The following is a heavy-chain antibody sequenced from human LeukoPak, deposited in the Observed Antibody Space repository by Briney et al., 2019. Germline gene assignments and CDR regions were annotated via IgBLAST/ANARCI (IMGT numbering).Heavy chain of an antibody. CDR3: ARVDYGDYQYFQH. CDR2: ITGSGGNT. CDR1: GFTFSSYA. J-gene: IGHJ1*01. Sequence: GGSLRLSCAASGFTFSSYAMSWVRQAPGKGLGWVSGITGSGGNTYYADSVKGRFTISRDNSKNTLYLQMNSLRAEDTAVYYCARVDYGDYQYFQHWGQGTLVTVSS. D-gene: IGHD4-17*01. V-gene: IGHV3-23*01.